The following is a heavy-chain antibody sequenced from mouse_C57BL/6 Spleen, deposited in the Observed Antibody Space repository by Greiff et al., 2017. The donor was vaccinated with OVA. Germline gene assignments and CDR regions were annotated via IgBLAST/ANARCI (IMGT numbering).Heavy chain of an antibody. CDR1: GFTFSSYA. D-gene: IGHD3-2*02. CDR2: ISSGGDYI. J-gene: IGHJ3*01. V-gene: IGHV5-9-1*02. CDR3: TSEGSSGYVKFAY. Sequence: DVMLVESGEGLVKPGGSLKLSCAASGFTFSSYAMSWVRQTPEKRLEWVAYISSGGDYIYYVDTVKGRFTISRDNARNTLYLQMSSLKSEDTAMYYCTSEGSSGYVKFAYWGQGTLVTVSA.